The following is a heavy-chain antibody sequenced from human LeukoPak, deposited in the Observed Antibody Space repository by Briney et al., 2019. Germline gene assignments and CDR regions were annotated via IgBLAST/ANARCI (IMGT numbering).Heavy chain of an antibody. D-gene: IGHD2-21*02. Sequence: PSETLSLTCTVSGGSISSNYWSWIRQPPGKGLEWIGYIYYSGSTNYNPSLKSRVTISVDTSKNQFSLKLSSVTAADTAVYYCARQEDCGADCYSFDPWGQGTLVTVSS. CDR3: ARQEDCGADCYSFDP. V-gene: IGHV4-59*08. J-gene: IGHJ5*02. CDR1: GGSISSNY. CDR2: IYYSGST.